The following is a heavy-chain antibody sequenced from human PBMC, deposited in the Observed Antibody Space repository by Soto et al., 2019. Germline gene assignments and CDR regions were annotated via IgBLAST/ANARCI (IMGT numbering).Heavy chain of an antibody. Sequence: GGSLRLSCAASGFTFSDYYMSWIRQAPGKGLEWVSYISSSGSTIYYADSVKGRFTISRDNAKNSLYLQMNSLRAEDTAVYYCARDVYYDFWSGYYTYFDYWGQGTLVTVSS. V-gene: IGHV3-11*01. D-gene: IGHD3-3*01. CDR1: GFTFSDYY. CDR3: ARDVYYDFWSGYYTYFDY. CDR2: ISSSGSTI. J-gene: IGHJ4*02.